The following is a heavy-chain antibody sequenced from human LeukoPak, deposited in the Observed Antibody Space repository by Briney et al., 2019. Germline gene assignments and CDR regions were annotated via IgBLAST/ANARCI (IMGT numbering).Heavy chain of an antibody. Sequence: GGSPRLSCVGSGVNLYSSEMNWVRQAPGKGLEWVSTMSGDATSTYYADSVKGRFTISRDNSKNTLYLQMNSLRADDTAVYYCAKRTSGSSWYSSDSWGQGTLVTVSS. D-gene: IGHD6-13*01. CDR2: MSGDATST. J-gene: IGHJ4*02. V-gene: IGHV3-23*01. CDR3: AKRTSGSSWYSSDS. CDR1: GVNLYSSE.